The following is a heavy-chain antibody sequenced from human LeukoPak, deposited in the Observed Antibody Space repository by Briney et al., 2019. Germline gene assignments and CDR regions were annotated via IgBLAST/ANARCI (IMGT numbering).Heavy chain of an antibody. J-gene: IGHJ4*02. CDR1: GFTFSSYG. CDR3: ARGVDHNRV. D-gene: IGHD1-14*01. Sequence: GGSLRLSCVASGFTFSSYGMNWVRQAPGKGLEWVANINKDGSEKFYLDSVKGRFTISKDNAQNSLFLQINSLRDEDTAVYYCARGVDHNRVWGQGALVIVSS. CDR2: INKDGSEK. V-gene: IGHV3-7*01.